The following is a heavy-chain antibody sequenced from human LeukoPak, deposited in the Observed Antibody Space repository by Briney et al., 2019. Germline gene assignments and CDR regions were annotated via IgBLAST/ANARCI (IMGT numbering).Heavy chain of an antibody. CDR1: GGSISSGSYY. CDR2: IYTSGST. J-gene: IGHJ4*02. Sequence: SETLSLTCTVSGGSISSGSYYWSWIRQPAGKGLEWIGRIYTSGSTNYNPSLKSRVTISVDTSKNQFSLKLSSVTAADTAVYYCARAPAGYCSGGSCYSALFFDYWGQGTLVIVSS. V-gene: IGHV4-61*02. CDR3: ARAPAGYCSGGSCYSALFFDY. D-gene: IGHD2-15*01.